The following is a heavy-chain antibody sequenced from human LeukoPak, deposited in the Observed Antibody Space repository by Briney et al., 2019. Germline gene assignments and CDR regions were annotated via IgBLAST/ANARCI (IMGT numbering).Heavy chain of an antibody. Sequence: GASVKVSCKASGYTFTGYYMHWVRQAPGQGLEWMGRINPNSGGTNYAQKFQGRVTMTRDTSISTAYMELSSVTAADTAVYYCARDQGYYDSSPLPWYFDLWGRGTLVTVSS. CDR3: ARDQGYYDSSPLPWYFDL. J-gene: IGHJ2*01. CDR2: INPNSGGT. D-gene: IGHD3-22*01. V-gene: IGHV1-2*06. CDR1: GYTFTGYY.